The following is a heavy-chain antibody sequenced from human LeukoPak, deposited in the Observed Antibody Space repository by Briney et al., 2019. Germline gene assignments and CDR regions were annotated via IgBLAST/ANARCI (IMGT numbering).Heavy chain of an antibody. J-gene: IGHJ4*02. Sequence: SETLSLTCTISGGSISSYYWSWIRQPPGKGLEWIGYIYYSGSTNYNPSLKSRVTISVDTSKNQFSLKLSSVTAADTAVYYCARSGLTDYDILTGYYTNYYFDYWGQGTLVTVSS. CDR1: GGSISSYY. CDR2: IYYSGST. D-gene: IGHD3-9*01. V-gene: IGHV4-59*01. CDR3: ARSGLTDYDILTGYYTNYYFDY.